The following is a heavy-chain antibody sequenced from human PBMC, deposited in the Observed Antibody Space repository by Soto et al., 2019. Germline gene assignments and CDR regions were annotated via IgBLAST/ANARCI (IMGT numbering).Heavy chain of an antibody. Sequence: SETLSLTCAVYGGSFSGYYWSWIRQPPGKGLEWIGEINHSGSTNYNPSLKSRVTISVDTSKNQFSLKLSSVTAADTAVYYCAATRDLRYFDWLLYPFDYWGQGTLVTVSS. CDR1: GGSFSGYY. D-gene: IGHD3-9*01. CDR2: INHSGST. CDR3: AATRDLRYFDWLLYPFDY. V-gene: IGHV4-34*01. J-gene: IGHJ4*02.